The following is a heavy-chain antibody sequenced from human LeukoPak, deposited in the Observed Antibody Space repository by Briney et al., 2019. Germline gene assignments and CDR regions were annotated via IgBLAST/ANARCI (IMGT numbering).Heavy chain of an antibody. D-gene: IGHD2-15*01. J-gene: IGHJ4*02. CDR1: GGSIRGYF. V-gene: IGHV4-59*01. CDR2: VYYTGST. Sequence: SETLSLTCSVSGGSIRGYFWSWVRQPPGKGLEWISSVYYTGSTDYSPSLKSRLTVSIDTSKIQLSLSLRSVTAADTAVYYCARSGGERYYFDYWGQGTLVTVSS. CDR3: ARSGGERYYFDY.